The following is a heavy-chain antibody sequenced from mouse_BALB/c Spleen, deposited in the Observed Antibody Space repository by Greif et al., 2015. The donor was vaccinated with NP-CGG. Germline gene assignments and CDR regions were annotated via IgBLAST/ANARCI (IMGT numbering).Heavy chain of an antibody. J-gene: IGHJ2*01. V-gene: IGHV2-9*02. CDR3: ARRNGNLYFFDY. CDR2: IWAGGST. D-gene: IGHD2-1*01. Sequence: VQLQESGPGLVAPSRSLSITCTVSGFSLTNYNIHWVRQPPGKGLEWLGLIWAGGSTNYNSALMSRLSISKDNSKSQVFLKMNSLQTDDTAMYYCARRNGNLYFFDYWGQGTTLTVSS. CDR1: GFSLTNYN.